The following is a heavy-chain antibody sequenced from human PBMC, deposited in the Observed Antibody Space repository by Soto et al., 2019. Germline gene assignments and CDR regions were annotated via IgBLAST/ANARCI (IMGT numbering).Heavy chain of an antibody. CDR3: AKDRVAAAGTYYCYYYGMDV. CDR2: ISYDGSNK. Sequence: PGGSLRLSCAASGFTFSSYGMHWVRQAPGKGLEWVAVISYDGSNKYYADSVKGRFTISRDNSKNTLYLQMNSLRAEDTAVYYCAKDRVAAAGTYYCYYYGMDVWGQGTTVTVSS. J-gene: IGHJ6*02. CDR1: GFTFSSYG. V-gene: IGHV3-30*18. D-gene: IGHD6-13*01.